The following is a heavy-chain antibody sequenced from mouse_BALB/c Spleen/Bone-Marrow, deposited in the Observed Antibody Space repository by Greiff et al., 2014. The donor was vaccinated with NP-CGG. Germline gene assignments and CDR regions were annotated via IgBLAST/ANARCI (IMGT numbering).Heavy chain of an antibody. V-gene: IGHV2-6*02. Sequence: VKVEESGPGLVAPSQSLSITCTVSGFSLTSYGVHWVRQPPGKGLEWLVVIWSDGGTTYNSTLKSRLSISKDNSKSQVFLKMNNLQTDDTAMYYCVRDYDYDDGFAYWGQGTLVTVSA. J-gene: IGHJ3*01. CDR1: GFSLTSYG. D-gene: IGHD2-4*01. CDR2: IWSDGGT. CDR3: VRDYDYDDGFAY.